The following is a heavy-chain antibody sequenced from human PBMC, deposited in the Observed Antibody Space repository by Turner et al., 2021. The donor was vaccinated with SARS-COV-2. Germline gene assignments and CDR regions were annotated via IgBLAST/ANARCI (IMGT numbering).Heavy chain of an antibody. CDR1: GYTFTSYD. CDR2: RNPNSGNT. CDR3: ARGRMGWELPPGYYYYTMDV. Sequence: QVQLVQSGAEVKKPGASFTVSCKASGYTFTSYDINWVRQATGQGLERMGWRNPNSGNTYYAQKFQGRVTMTRNTSITTAKMVLSSLRFEDTAVYYCARGRMGWELPPGYYYYTMDVWGQGTTVTVSS. V-gene: IGHV1-8*01. D-gene: IGHD1-26*01. J-gene: IGHJ6*02.